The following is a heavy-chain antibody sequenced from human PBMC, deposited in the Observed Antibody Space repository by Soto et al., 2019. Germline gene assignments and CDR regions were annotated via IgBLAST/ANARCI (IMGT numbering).Heavy chain of an antibody. V-gene: IGHV5-51*01. CDR2: IYPDDSDT. J-gene: IGHJ5*02. CDR3: FRFRAFGYRSSWTIENWFVP. CDR1: GYSFTGFW. Sequence: GESLKISCEGSGYSFTGFWIGWVRQMPGKGLEWMGLIYPDDSDTRYSPFFQGQVTISADKSISSVFLQWTSLKTSDTGMYFFFRFRAFGYRSSWTIENWFVPWGPGTLVNVS. D-gene: IGHD6-13*01.